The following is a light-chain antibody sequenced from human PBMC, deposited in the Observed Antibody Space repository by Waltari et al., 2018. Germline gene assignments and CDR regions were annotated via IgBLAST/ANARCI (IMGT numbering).Light chain of an antibody. J-gene: IGLJ2*01. V-gene: IGLV2-11*01. CDR3: CWYAGFYTFEGHV. Sequence: SALSQPRSVSGSLGQSVTISCSGTSSDIGGHHSVSWYQQHPDKAPKISIFDVSKRPAGLPHRFSASKPGNTASLTSSGLHLEDEAHYFCCWYAGFYTFEGHVFGGVTMLTVL. CDR1: SSDIGGHHS. CDR2: DVS.